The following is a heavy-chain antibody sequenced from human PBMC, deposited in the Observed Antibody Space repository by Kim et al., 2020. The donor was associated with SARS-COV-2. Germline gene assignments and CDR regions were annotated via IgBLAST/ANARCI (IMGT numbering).Heavy chain of an antibody. J-gene: IGHJ4*02. CDR1: GGTFSTSA. V-gene: IGHV1-69*13. CDR2: IIPISGTP. D-gene: IGHD6-19*01. Sequence: SVKVSCRISGGTFSTSAISWVRQAPGQGLEWMGGIIPISGTPDYAPKFHDRLTITADESACIAYMDLTSLRSEDTAIYYCATRGLRSSRGWIKLDYWGQGTLVTVSS. CDR3: ATRGLRSSRGWIKLDY.